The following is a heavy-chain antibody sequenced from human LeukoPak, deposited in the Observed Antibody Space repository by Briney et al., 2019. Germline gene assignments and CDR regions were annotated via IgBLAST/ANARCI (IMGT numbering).Heavy chain of an antibody. CDR3: ARAYSGSYCSDY. Sequence: ASVKVSCKASGYTFTGYYMHWVRQAPGQGLEWMAWISTKSGNTNYAQRFQARVTMTTDTSAATAYMELRSLRSDDTAVYYCARAYSGSYCSDYWGQGTPVTVSS. CDR1: GYTFTGYY. CDR2: ISTKSGNT. D-gene: IGHD1-26*01. V-gene: IGHV1-18*04. J-gene: IGHJ4*02.